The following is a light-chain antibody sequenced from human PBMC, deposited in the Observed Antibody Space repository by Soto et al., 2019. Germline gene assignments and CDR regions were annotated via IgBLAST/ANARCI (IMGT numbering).Light chain of an antibody. V-gene: IGKV1-39*01. CDR3: QQSYNTPRIT. CDR1: QSISSY. Sequence: DIQMTQSPSSLSASVRDRVTITCRASQSISSYLNWYQQKPGKAPKLLIYAASSLQSGVPSRFSGTGSGTHFTLTISSLQPEDFATYYCQQSYNTPRITFGQGTRLEIK. J-gene: IGKJ5*01. CDR2: AAS.